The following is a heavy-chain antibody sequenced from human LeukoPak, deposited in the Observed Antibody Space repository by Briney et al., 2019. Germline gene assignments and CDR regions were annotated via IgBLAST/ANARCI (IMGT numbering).Heavy chain of an antibody. CDR3: ARDPSDYGAFDS. CDR2: ILYSGDT. V-gene: IGHV4-30-4*01. J-gene: IGHJ4*02. CDR1: GVSLSSGENY. D-gene: IGHD4-17*01. Sequence: SQTLSLTCTVSGVSLSSGENYWTWSRQSPGKGLEWVGYILYSGDTYYNPSLKSRLTISLDMSKNQFSLKLKSVTPADTAVYYCARDPSDYGAFDSWGQGTLVTVSS.